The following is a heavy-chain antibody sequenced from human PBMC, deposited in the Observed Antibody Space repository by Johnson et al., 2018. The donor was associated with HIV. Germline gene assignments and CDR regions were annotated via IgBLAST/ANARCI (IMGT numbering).Heavy chain of an antibody. Sequence: VQLVESGGALVKPGGSLRLSCVASGFTFSNAWLSWVRQAAGEGLEWVGRIKSETDGGTTDYAAPVKGRFTISRDDSKNTPYLQMNSLKTEDTAVYHCTTTRILWVGELSNAFDIWGQGTMVTVSS. CDR2: IKSETDGGTT. CDR3: TTTRILWVGELSNAFDI. D-gene: IGHD3-10*01. J-gene: IGHJ3*02. CDR1: GFTFSNAW. V-gene: IGHV3-15*02.